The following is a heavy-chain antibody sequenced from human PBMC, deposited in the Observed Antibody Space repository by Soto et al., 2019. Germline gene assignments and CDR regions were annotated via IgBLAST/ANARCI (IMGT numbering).Heavy chain of an antibody. CDR3: ARENRYYYDSSGYHLDY. V-gene: IGHV1-2*04. CDR1: GYTFIGYY. Sequence: QVQLVQSGAEVKEPGASVKVSCKASGYTFIGYYMHWVRQAPGQGLEWMGWINPNSGGTNYAQKFQGWVTMTRDTSISTAYMELSRLRSDDTAVYYCARENRYYYDSSGYHLDYWGQGTLVTVSS. D-gene: IGHD3-22*01. J-gene: IGHJ4*02. CDR2: INPNSGGT.